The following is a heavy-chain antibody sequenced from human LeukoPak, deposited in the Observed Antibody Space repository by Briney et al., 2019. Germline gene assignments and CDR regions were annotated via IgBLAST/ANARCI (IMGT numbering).Heavy chain of an antibody. J-gene: IGHJ4*02. Sequence: GGSLRLSCAAPGFTFSSYWMHWVRQAPGKGLVWVSRINSDGSSTNYADSVKGRFTISRDNAKNSLYLQMNSLRAEDTAVYYCAKDRRIQLWLGFDYWGQGTLVTVSS. D-gene: IGHD5-18*01. CDR1: GFTFSSYW. CDR3: AKDRRIQLWLGFDY. CDR2: INSDGSST. V-gene: IGHV3-74*01.